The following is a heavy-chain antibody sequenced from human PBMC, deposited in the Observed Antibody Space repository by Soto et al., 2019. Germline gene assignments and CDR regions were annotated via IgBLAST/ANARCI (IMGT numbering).Heavy chain of an antibody. V-gene: IGHV1-69*05. Sequence: SVKVSCKASGGTFSSYAISWVRQAPGQGLEWMGGIIPIFGTANYAQKLQGRVTMTTDTSTSTAYMELRSLRSDDTAVYYCARGYYGSGSYDYWGQGTLVTVSS. CDR1: GGTFSSYA. CDR3: ARGYYGSGSYDY. CDR2: IIPIFGTA. D-gene: IGHD3-10*01. J-gene: IGHJ4*02.